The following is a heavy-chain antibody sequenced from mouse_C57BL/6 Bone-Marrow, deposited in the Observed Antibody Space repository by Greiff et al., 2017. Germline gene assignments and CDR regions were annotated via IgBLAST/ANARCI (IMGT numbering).Heavy chain of an antibody. CDR1: GFSLTSYG. D-gene: IGHD1-2*01. V-gene: IGHV2-2*01. CDR3: DYDGGWYFDV. Sequence: VQLQQSGPGLVQPSQSLSITCTVSGFSLTSYGVHWVRQSPGKGLEWLGVIWSGGSTDYHAAFISRLSISKDNSKSQVFFKMNSLQADDTAIYYYDYDGGWYFDVWGTGTTVTVSA. J-gene: IGHJ1*03. CDR2: IWSGGST.